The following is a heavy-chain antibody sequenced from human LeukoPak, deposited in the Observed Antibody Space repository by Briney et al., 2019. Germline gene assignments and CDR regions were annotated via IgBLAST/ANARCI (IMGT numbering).Heavy chain of an antibody. V-gene: IGHV3-30-3*01. CDR3: ARLDHGGAFDI. D-gene: IGHD1-1*01. J-gene: IGHJ3*02. CDR2: ISSDGSDK. Sequence: PGGSLRLSCAVSGFRFSDYGLHWVRQAPGKGLEWVTVISSDGSDKDYADSVKGRFTISRDNSKNTVHLQMTSLRREDTAVYYCARLDHGGAFDIWGQGTMVTVSS. CDR1: GFRFSDYG.